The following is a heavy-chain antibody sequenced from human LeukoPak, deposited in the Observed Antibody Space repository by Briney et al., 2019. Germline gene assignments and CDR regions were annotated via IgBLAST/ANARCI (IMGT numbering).Heavy chain of an antibody. J-gene: IGHJ6*03. V-gene: IGHV3-7*01. CDR3: ARRYDFWSGYYIHDYYYYMDV. D-gene: IGHD3-3*01. CDR1: GFTFSSYW. Sequence: PGGSLRLSCAASGFTFSSYWMSWVRQAPGKGLEWVANIKQDGSEKYYVYSVKGRFTISRDNAKNSLYLQMNSLRAEDTAVYYCARRYDFWSGYYIHDYYYYMDVWGKGTTVTVSS. CDR2: IKQDGSEK.